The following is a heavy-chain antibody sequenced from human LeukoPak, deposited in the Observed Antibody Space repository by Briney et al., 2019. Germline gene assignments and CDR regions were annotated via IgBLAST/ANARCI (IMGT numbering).Heavy chain of an antibody. J-gene: IGHJ6*02. Sequence: GGSLRLSCAASGFTFSNYGMHWVRQAPGKGLEWVAVISYDGSNKYYADSVKGRFTISRDNSKNTLYLQMNSLRAEDTAVYYCAKGREMATISNGMDVWGQGTTVTVSS. CDR2: ISYDGSNK. V-gene: IGHV3-30*18. CDR1: GFTFSNYG. CDR3: AKGREMATISNGMDV. D-gene: IGHD5-24*01.